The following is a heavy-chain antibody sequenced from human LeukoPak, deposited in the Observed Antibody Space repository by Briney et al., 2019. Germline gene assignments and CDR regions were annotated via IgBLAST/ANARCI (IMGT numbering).Heavy chain of an antibody. CDR3: ARGHLWVRGVNVAD. V-gene: IGHV1-69*13. CDR2: IIPIFGTA. Sequence: SVKVSCKASGGTFSSYAISWVRQAPGQGLEWMGGIIPIFGTASYAQKFQGRVTITADESTRTAYMELSSLRSEDTAVYYCARGHLWVRGVNVADWGQGTLVTVSS. D-gene: IGHD3-10*01. J-gene: IGHJ4*02. CDR1: GGTFSSYA.